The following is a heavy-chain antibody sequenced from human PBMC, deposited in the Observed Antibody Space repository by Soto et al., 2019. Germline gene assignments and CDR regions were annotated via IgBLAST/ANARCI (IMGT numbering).Heavy chain of an antibody. V-gene: IGHV4-34*01. Sequence: SETLSLTCAVYGGSFRGYYWSWIRQPPGKGLEWIWEINHSGSTNYNPSLKSRVTISVDTSKNQFSLKLSSVTAADTAVYYCARIIRSYYDYWYGMDVWGQGTTVTVS. D-gene: IGHD1-26*01. CDR2: INHSGST. CDR3: ARIIRSYYDYWYGMDV. CDR1: GGSFRGYY. J-gene: IGHJ6*02.